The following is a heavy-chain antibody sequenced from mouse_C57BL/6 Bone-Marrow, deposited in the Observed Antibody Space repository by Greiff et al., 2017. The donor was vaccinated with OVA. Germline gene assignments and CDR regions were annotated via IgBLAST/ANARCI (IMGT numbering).Heavy chain of an antibody. Sequence: EVKLEESGGGLVKPGGSLKLSCAASGFTFSSYTMSWVRQTPEKRLEWVATISGGGGNTYYPDSVKGRFTISRDNAKNTLYLQMSSLRSEDTALYYCARHEGWLRYFDVWGTGTTVTVSS. CDR3: ARHEGWLRYFDV. V-gene: IGHV5-9*01. D-gene: IGHD2-3*01. CDR2: ISGGGGNT. CDR1: GFTFSSYT. J-gene: IGHJ1*03.